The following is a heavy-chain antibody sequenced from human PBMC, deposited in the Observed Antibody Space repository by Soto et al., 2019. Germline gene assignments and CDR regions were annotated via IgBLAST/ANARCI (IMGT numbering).Heavy chain of an antibody. J-gene: IGHJ4*02. V-gene: IGHV3-21*01. CDR2: ISTSYT. CDR1: GFSFSTYT. Sequence: EVQLVESGGGLVKPGGSLRLSCAASGFSFSTYTMNWVHQATGKGLEWVSSISTSYTYHADSVKGRFTISRDNAKNSLYLQMNSLRDEDSAVYYCARGLRDIAVAGRDYWGQGTLVTVSS. CDR3: ARGLRDIAVAGRDY. D-gene: IGHD6-19*01.